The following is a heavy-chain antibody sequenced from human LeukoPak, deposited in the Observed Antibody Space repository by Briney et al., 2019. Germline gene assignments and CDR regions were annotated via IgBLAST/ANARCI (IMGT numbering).Heavy chain of an antibody. CDR3: AKSVVPGGAYYFDY. V-gene: IGHV3-23*01. J-gene: IGHJ4*02. Sequence: GGSLRLSCAASGFTFSSYAMSWVRQAPGKGLEWVSAISGSGDTTYYADSVKGRFTLSRDNSKSTLYLQMHSLRAEDTAVYYCAKSVVPGGAYYFDYWGQGTLVTVSS. CDR1: GFTFSSYA. D-gene: IGHD5/OR15-5a*01. CDR2: ISGSGDTT.